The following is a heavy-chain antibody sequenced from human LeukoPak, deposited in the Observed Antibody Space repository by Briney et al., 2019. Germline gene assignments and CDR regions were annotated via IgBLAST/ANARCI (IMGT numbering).Heavy chain of an antibody. D-gene: IGHD2/OR15-2a*01. J-gene: IGHJ6*02. CDR3: ARFLYYYGMDV. CDR2: IYYNGST. CDR1: GGSISSYY. Sequence: SETLSLTCTVSGGSISSYYWSWIRQPPGKGLEWIGYIYYNGSTNYNPSLKSRVTISVDTSKNQFSLKLSSVTAADTAVYYCARFLYYYGMDVWGQGTTVTVSS. V-gene: IGHV4-59*01.